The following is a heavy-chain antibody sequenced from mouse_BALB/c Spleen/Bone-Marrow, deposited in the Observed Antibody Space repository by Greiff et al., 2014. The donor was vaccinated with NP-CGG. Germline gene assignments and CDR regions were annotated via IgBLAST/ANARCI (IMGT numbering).Heavy chain of an antibody. D-gene: IGHD1-1*01. CDR2: MNPFNDGT. CDR3: AREVVATDYFDY. V-gene: IGHV1-14*01. J-gene: IGHJ2*01. Sequence: EVKLMESVPELVKPGASVKMSCKASRYTFTNYVLHWVKQTPGQGLEWIGFMNPFNDGTNYNEKFKGKATLTSDKSSSTAYMELSSLTSEDSAVYYCAREVVATDYFDYWGQGTTLTVSS. CDR1: RYTFTNYV.